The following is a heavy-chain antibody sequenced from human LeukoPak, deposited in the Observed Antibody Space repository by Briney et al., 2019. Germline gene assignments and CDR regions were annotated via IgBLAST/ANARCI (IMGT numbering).Heavy chain of an antibody. CDR1: GGSISSHN. CDR2: IYNSGSP. Sequence: PSETLSLTCTVSGGSISSHNWNWIRQPPGKGLEWIGDIYNSGSPNYNPSLKSRVTISVDTSKNQFSLKLSSLTAADTAVYYCARVDSSGYYTFFDYWGQGTLVTVSS. CDR3: ARVDSSGYYTFFDY. J-gene: IGHJ4*02. V-gene: IGHV4-59*11. D-gene: IGHD3-22*01.